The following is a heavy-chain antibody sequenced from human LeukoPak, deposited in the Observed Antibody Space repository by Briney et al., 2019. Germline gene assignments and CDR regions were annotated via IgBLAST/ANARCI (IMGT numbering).Heavy chain of an antibody. CDR1: GGSFSGYY. Sequence: PSETLSLTCAAYGGSFSGYYWSWIRQPPGKGLEWIGEINHSGSTNYNPSLKSRVTISVDTSKNQFSLKLSSVTAADTAVYYCARGRGTAAAGIYYYYGMDVWGQGTTVTVSS. CDR2: INHSGST. V-gene: IGHV4-34*01. CDR3: ARGRGTAAAGIYYYYGMDV. J-gene: IGHJ6*02. D-gene: IGHD6-13*01.